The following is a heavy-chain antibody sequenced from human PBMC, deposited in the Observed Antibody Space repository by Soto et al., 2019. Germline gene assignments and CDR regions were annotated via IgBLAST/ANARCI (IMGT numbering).Heavy chain of an antibody. CDR2: ISYDGSNK. V-gene: IGHV3-30*18. J-gene: IGHJ4*02. CDR3: AKAPPRDPYYFDY. Sequence: PGGSLRLSCAASGFTFSSYGMHWVRQAPGKGLEWVAVISYDGSNKYYADSVKGRFTISRDNSKNTLCLQMNSLRAEDTAVYYCAKAPPRDPYYFDYWGQGTLVTVSS. CDR1: GFTFSSYG.